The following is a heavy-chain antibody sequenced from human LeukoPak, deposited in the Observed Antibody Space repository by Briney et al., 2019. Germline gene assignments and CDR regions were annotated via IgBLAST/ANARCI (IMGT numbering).Heavy chain of an antibody. J-gene: IGHJ3*02. CDR2: IYTSGST. Sequence: SETLSLTCTVSGVSVKSYYWSWIRQPAGKGLEWIGRIYTSGSTNYNPSLKSRVTMSVDTSKNQFSLKLSSVTAADTAVYYCARDPRLYDSSGYWHAFDIWGQGTMVTVSS. V-gene: IGHV4-4*07. CDR3: ARDPRLYDSSGYWHAFDI. CDR1: GVSVKSYY. D-gene: IGHD3-22*01.